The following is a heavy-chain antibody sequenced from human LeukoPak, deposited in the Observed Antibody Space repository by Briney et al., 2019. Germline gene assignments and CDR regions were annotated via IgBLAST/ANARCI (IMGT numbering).Heavy chain of an antibody. CDR2: ISYDGSNK. CDR1: GFTFSSYA. D-gene: IGHD5-18*01. Sequence: GGPLRLSCAASGFTFSSYAMHWVRQAPGKGLEWVAVISYDGSNKYYADSVKGRFTISRDNAKNSLYLQMNSLRAEDTAVYYCARENSYGYWCDYWGQGTLVTVSS. CDR3: ARENSYGYWCDY. J-gene: IGHJ4*02. V-gene: IGHV3-30*04.